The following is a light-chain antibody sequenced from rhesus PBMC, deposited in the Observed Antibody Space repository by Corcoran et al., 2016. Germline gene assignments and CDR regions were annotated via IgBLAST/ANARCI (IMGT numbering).Light chain of an antibody. CDR3: QQYNSLPLT. V-gene: IGKV1-25*02. CDR1: QGISCY. Sequence: DIQMTQSPSSVSASVGDRVTITRRESQGISCYLAWYQKKPGKAPKLLFYYATNLQTGVPSRFSGSGSGTDFTLTISSLQPEDFTTYYCQQYNSLPLTFGGGTKVEIK. CDR2: YAT. J-gene: IGKJ4*01.